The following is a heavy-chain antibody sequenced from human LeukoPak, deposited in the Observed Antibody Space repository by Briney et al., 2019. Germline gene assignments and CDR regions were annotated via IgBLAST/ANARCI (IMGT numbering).Heavy chain of an antibody. V-gene: IGHV3-23*01. J-gene: IGHJ4*02. CDR1: GFTFSSYA. CDR2: ISGSGGST. CDR3: AKAEATVTTRFDY. Sequence: PGGSLRLSCAASGFTFSSYAMSWVRQAPGKGLEWVPAISGSGGSTYYADSVKGRFTTSRDNSKNTLYLQMNSLRAEDTAVYYCAKAEATVTTRFDYWGQGTLVTVSS. D-gene: IGHD4-17*01.